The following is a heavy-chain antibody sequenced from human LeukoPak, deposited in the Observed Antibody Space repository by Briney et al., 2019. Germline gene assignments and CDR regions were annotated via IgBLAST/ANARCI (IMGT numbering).Heavy chain of an antibody. D-gene: IGHD6-19*01. J-gene: IGHJ4*02. CDR2: ISAYNGNT. CDR1: GYTFTSYG. CDR3: ARDKAVAGIGGRYYFDY. V-gene: IGHV1-18*01. Sequence: ASVKVSCKASGYTFTSYGISWMRQAPGQGLEWTGWISAYNGNTDYAQKLQGRVTMTRDMSTSTVYMELSSLRSEDTAVYYCARDKAVAGIGGRYYFDYWGQGTLVTVSS.